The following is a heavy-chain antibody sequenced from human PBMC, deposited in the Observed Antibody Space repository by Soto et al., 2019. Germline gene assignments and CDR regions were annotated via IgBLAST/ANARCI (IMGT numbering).Heavy chain of an antibody. CDR3: AVGYCSSTSCRNGMDV. CDR2: ISSSSNYI. D-gene: IGHD2-2*03. V-gene: IGHV3-21*01. CDR1: GFTFSFYS. Sequence: EVQLVESGGGLVKPGGSLRLSCAASGFTFSFYSMNWVRQAPGKGLEWVSSISSSSNYIYYADSVKGRFTISRDNAKNSLYLQMNSLRAEDTVVYYCAVGYCSSTSCRNGMDVWGQGTTVTVSS. J-gene: IGHJ6*02.